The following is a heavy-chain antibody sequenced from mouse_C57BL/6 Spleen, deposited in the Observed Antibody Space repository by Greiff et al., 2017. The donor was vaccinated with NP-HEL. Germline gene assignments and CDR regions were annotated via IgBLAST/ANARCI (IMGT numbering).Heavy chain of an antibody. J-gene: IGHJ4*01. CDR2: ISNGGGST. CDR1: GFTFSDYY. V-gene: IGHV5-12*01. D-gene: IGHD2-3*01. Sequence: EVMLVESGGGLVQPGGSLKLSCAASGFTFSDYYMYWVRQTPEKRLEWVAYISNGGGSTYYPDTVKGRFTISRDNAKNTLYLQMSRLKSEDTAMYYCARRGLLRPYYAMDYWGQGTSVTVSS. CDR3: ARRGLLRPYYAMDY.